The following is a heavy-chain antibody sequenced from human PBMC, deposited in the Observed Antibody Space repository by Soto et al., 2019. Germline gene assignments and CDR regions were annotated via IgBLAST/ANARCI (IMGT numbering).Heavy chain of an antibody. V-gene: IGHV3-23*01. J-gene: IGHJ4*02. D-gene: IGHD6-19*01. CDR1: GFTFSSYA. CDR2: ISGSGGGT. CDR3: AKSSGSSGWSPPPFDY. Sequence: GGSLRLSCAASGFTFSSYAMSWVRQAPGKGLEWVSAISGSGGGTYYADSVKGRFTISRDNSKNTLYLQMNSLRAEDTAVYSSAKSSGSSGWSPPPFDYLCQGTPVPVS.